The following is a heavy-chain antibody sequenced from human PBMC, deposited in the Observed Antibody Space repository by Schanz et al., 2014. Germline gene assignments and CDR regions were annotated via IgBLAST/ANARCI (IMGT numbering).Heavy chain of an antibody. J-gene: IGHJ3*02. D-gene: IGHD4-17*01. CDR1: GGSISSGGYS. V-gene: IGHV4-30-2*06. CDR2: IYHSGST. CDR3: ARDRGHGDLPGDI. Sequence: LQLQESGSGLMKPSQTLSLTCAVSGGSISSGGYSWNWIRQSPGKGLEWIGEIYHSGSTNYNPSLKSRVTISVDTSKNQFSLNLSSATAADTAVYYCARDRGHGDLPGDIWGQGTMVTVSS.